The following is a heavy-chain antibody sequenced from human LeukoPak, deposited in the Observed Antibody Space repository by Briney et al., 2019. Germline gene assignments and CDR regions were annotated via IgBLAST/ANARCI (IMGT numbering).Heavy chain of an antibody. CDR2: IYHSGST. J-gene: IGHJ4*02. CDR1: GYSISSGYY. D-gene: IGHD2-15*01. CDR3: ARGAGCSGGSCYPFDY. Sequence: SETLSLTGAVSGYSISSGYYWGWIRQPPGKGLEWIGSIYHSGSTYYNPSLKSRVTISVDTSKNQFSLKLSSVTAADTAVYYCARGAGCSGGSCYPFDYWGQGTLVTVSS. V-gene: IGHV4-38-2*01.